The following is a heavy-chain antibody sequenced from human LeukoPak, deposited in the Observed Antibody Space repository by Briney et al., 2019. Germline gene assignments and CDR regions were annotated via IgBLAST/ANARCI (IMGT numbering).Heavy chain of an antibody. J-gene: IGHJ4*02. V-gene: IGHV3-23*01. D-gene: IGHD4-17*01. CDR3: PAGDHLNYGVEY. CDR2: ISYNGGST. Sequence: GGSLRLSYVASGFTFSSYAMSWVRQAPGKGLEWVSAISYNGGSTYYADSVKGRFTISRDNSKNTLYLQMNSLRAEDTAVYYCPAGDHLNYGVEYRGQGTLVTVSS. CDR1: GFTFSSYA.